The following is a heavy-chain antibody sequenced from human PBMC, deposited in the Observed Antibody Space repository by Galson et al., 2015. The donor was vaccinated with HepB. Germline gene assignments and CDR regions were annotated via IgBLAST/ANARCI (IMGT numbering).Heavy chain of an antibody. CDR1: GYTFTNYF. D-gene: IGHD3-10*01. J-gene: IGHJ4*02. CDR2: INPSDGTT. CDR3: AKDYYYGSGTLPYCFDY. V-gene: IGHV1-46*01. Sequence: SVKVSCKASGYTFTNYFMHWVRQAPGLGLEWMGIINPSDGTTSYVQKFQGRVTMTRDTSTSTVYMGLRSLTSEDTAVYYCAKDYYYGSGTLPYCFDYWGQGTLVTVSS.